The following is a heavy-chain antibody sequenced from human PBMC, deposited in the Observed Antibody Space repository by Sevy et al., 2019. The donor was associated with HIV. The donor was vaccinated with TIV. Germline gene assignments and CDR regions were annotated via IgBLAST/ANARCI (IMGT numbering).Heavy chain of an antibody. CDR1: GYTFTSYD. CDR2: MNPNSGKT. V-gene: IGHV1-8*01. J-gene: IGHJ6*02. Sequence: ASVKVSCKASGYTFTSYDINWVRQATGQGLEWMGWMNPNSGKTGYAQKFQGRVTMTRHTSISTAYMKLSSLRSEDTAVYYCARGRYYDFWSGYYNYYYGMDVWGQWTTVTVSS. CDR3: ARGRYYDFWSGYYNYYYGMDV. D-gene: IGHD3-3*01.